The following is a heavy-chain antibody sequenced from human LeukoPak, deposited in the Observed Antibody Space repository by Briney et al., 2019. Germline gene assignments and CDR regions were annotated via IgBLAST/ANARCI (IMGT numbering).Heavy chain of an antibody. V-gene: IGHV1-69*05. Sequence: ASVKVSCKSSVGTFSSYAISWVRQAPGQGLEWMGGIIPIFGTAHYAQKFQGRVTITTDESTSTAYMELSSLRSEDTAVYYCAIEMATMVDYWGQGTLVTVSS. CDR2: IIPIFGTA. D-gene: IGHD5-24*01. CDR3: AIEMATMVDY. J-gene: IGHJ4*02. CDR1: VGTFSSYA.